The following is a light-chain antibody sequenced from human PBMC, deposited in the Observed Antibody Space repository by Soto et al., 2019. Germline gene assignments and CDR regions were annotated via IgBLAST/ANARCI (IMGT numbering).Light chain of an antibody. CDR3: SSFASSNTWV. CDR1: SSDVGAYNY. V-gene: IGLV2-8*01. J-gene: IGLJ3*02. CDR2: EVT. Sequence: QSALTQPPSASGSPGQSVTISCTGTSSDVGAYNYVSWYQQHAGKAPKLVIYEVTKRPSGVPDRFSGSKSDNTASLTVSGLQAEDEADYYCSSFASSNTWVFGGGTKPTVL.